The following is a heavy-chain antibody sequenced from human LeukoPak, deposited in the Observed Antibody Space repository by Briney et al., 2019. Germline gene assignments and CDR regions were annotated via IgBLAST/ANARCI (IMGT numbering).Heavy chain of an antibody. Sequence: SQTLSLTCTVSGGSISSGDYYWSWIRQPSGKRLVWIAYMYYSGSTYYNLSLKSRVTMSADTSKNQLSLKLSSVTAADTAVYYCARPYYYDSRIDPWGQGILVTVSS. CDR1: GGSISSGDYY. V-gene: IGHV4-30-4*01. CDR2: MYYSGST. D-gene: IGHD3-22*01. J-gene: IGHJ5*02. CDR3: ARPYYYDSRIDP.